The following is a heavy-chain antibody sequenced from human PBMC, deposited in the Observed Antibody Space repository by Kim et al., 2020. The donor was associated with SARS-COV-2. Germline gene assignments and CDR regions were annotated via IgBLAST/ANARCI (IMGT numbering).Heavy chain of an antibody. J-gene: IGHJ6*02. CDR3: ARLDYYGSGSYVRPGYYYYGMDV. V-gene: IGHV4-39*01. Sequence: SETLSLTCTVSGGSISSSSYYWGWIRQPPGKGLEWIGSIYYSGSTYYNPSLKSRVTISVDTSKNQFSLKLSSVTAADTAVYYCARLDYYGSGSYVRPGYYYYGMDVWGQGTTVTVSS. D-gene: IGHD3-10*01. CDR1: GGSISSSSYY. CDR2: IYYSGST.